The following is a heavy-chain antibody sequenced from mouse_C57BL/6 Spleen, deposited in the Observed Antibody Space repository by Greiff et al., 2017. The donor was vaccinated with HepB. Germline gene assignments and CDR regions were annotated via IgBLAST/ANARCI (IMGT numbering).Heavy chain of an antibody. V-gene: IGHV1-55*01. Sequence: QVQLQQPGAELVKPGASVKMSCKASGYTFTSYWITWVKQRPGQGLEWIGDIYPGSGSTNYNEKFKSKATLTVDTSSSTAYMQISSLTSEDSAVYYCAKGLRRDYAMDYWGQGTSVTVSS. CDR1: GYTFTSYW. J-gene: IGHJ4*01. CDR2: IYPGSGST. CDR3: AKGLRRDYAMDY. D-gene: IGHD2-4*01.